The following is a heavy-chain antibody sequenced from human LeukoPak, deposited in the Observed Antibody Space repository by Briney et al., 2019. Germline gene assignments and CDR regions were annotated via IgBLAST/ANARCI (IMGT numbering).Heavy chain of an antibody. CDR2: IYYSGST. V-gene: IGHV4-31*03. CDR1: GGSISSGGYY. Sequence: SETLSLSCTVSGGSISSGGYYWSWIRQHPGKGLEWIGYIYYSGSTYYNPSLKSRVTISVDTSKNQFSLKLSSVTAADTAVYYCARHSVNGYSSSWYAGNWGQGTLVTVSS. J-gene: IGHJ4*02. CDR3: ARHSVNGYSSSWYAGN. D-gene: IGHD6-13*01.